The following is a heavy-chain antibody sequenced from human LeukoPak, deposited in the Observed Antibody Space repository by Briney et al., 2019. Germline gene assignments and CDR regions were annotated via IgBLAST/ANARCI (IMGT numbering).Heavy chain of an antibody. CDR2: ISYDGSNK. V-gene: IGHV3-30-3*01. CDR1: GFTFSSYA. D-gene: IGHD5-12*01. Sequence: GGSLRLSCAASGFTFSSYAMSWVRQAPGKGLEWVAVISYDGSNKYYADSVKGRFTISRDNSKNTLYLQMNSLRAEDTAVYYCARERGYSGYDYYYYYGMDVWGQGTTVTVSS. J-gene: IGHJ6*02. CDR3: ARERGYSGYDYYYYYGMDV.